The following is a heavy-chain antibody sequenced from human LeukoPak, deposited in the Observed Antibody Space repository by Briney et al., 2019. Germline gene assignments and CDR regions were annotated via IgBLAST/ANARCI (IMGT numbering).Heavy chain of an antibody. Sequence: GGSLRLSCAASGFTFSSYEMNWVRQAPGKGLQWVSYIGSSGSTIYYADSVKGRFTISRDNAKNSLYLQMNSLRAEDTAVYYCARSNFLYYFDYWGQGTLVTVSS. D-gene: IGHD4/OR15-4a*01. CDR3: ARSNFLYYFDY. CDR2: IGSSGSTI. V-gene: IGHV3-48*03. J-gene: IGHJ4*02. CDR1: GFTFSSYE.